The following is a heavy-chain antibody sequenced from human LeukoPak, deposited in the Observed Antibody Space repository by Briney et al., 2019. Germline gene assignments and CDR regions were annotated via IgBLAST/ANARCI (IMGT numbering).Heavy chain of an antibody. Sequence: SETLSLTCTVSGGSISGYYYNWVRQPPGKGLEWIGYIYYSGGNNYNPLLKSRVTISLDTSKDQFSLKLSSVTTADTAVYYCARSVVTLYWYFDLWGRGTLVTVSS. CDR2: IYYSGGN. J-gene: IGHJ2*01. D-gene: IGHD4-23*01. CDR1: GGSISGYY. CDR3: ARSVVTLYWYFDL. V-gene: IGHV4-59*01.